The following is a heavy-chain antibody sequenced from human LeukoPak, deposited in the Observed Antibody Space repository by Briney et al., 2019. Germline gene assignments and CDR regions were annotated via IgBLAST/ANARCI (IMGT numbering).Heavy chain of an antibody. CDR3: ASPGDCSSTSCLRY. J-gene: IGHJ4*02. CDR1: AYTFTADY. V-gene: IGHV1-2*02. D-gene: IGHD2-2*01. Sequence: SSVKVSCKASAYTFTADYMQWVPQAPGQGRECMGWINPNSGGTNYAQNVQRRVAMTRDTSISTADMELSRLRSDDTAVYYCASPGDCSSTSCLRYWSQGTLVTVSS. CDR2: INPNSGGT.